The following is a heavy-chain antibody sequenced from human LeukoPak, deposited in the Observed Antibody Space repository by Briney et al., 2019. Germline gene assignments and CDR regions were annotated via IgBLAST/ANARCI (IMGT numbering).Heavy chain of an antibody. CDR1: GYTFTSYG. V-gene: IGHV1-18*01. Sequence: ASVKVSCKASGYTFTSYGISWVRQAPGQGLEWMGWISAYNGNTNYAQKLQGRVTMTTDTSTSTAYMELRSLRSDDTAVYYCASLPQYYYDSSGYYYWGQGTLVTVSS. CDR2: ISAYNGNT. D-gene: IGHD3-22*01. CDR3: ASLPQYYYDSSGYYY. J-gene: IGHJ4*02.